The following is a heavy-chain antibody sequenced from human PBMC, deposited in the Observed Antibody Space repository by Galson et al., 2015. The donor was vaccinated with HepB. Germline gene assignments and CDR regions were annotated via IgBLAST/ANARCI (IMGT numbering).Heavy chain of an antibody. CDR3: AKDVFGGNGVDF. V-gene: IGHV3-43*01. J-gene: IGHJ4*02. CDR2: ISWDGGST. Sequence: SLRLSCAASGFTFDDHTMHWVRQAPGKGLEWVSLISWDGGSTYYADSVKGRFTISRDNSKNSLYLQMNSLRTEDTALYYCAKDVFGGNGVDFGGQGTLVTVSS. CDR1: GFTFDDHT. D-gene: IGHD4-23*01.